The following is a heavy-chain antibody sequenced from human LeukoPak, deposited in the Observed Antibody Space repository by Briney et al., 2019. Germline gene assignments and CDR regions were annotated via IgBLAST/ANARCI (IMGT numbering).Heavy chain of an antibody. CDR3: VKGGPRGYSYGYMVY. J-gene: IGHJ4*02. V-gene: IGHV3-33*03. Sequence: GRSLRLSCAASGFTFSSYGMHWVRQAPGKGLEWVAVIWYDGSNKYYADSVKGRFTISRDNSKNTLYLQMNSLRGEDTAVYYCVKGGPRGYSYGYMVYWGQGTLVTVSS. D-gene: IGHD5-18*01. CDR1: GFTFSSYG. CDR2: IWYDGSNK.